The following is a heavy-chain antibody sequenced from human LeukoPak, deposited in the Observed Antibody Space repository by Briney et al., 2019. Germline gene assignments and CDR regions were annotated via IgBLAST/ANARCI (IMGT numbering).Heavy chain of an antibody. D-gene: IGHD4-11*01. CDR2: INPNSGGT. CDR3: ARDRDYSSTDAFDI. J-gene: IGHJ3*02. CDR1: GYTFTGYY. V-gene: IGHV1-2*02. Sequence: ASVKVSCKASGYTFTGYYMLWVRQAPGQGLEWMGWINPNSGGTNYAQKFQGRVTMTRDTSISTAYMKLSRLRSDDTAVYYCARDRDYSSTDAFDIWGQGTMVTVSS.